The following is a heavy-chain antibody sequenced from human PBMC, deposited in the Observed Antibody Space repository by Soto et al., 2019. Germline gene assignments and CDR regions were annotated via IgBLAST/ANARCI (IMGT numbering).Heavy chain of an antibody. CDR3: VRSMIARHFHAFDI. Sequence: GGALLVTCASFVFTFSSYAINWVRQAPGKGLEYVSAISSNGGSTYYADSVKGRFTISRDNSKNTLYLQMSSLRAEDTAVYYCVRSMIARHFHAFDIWGQGTMVTVSS. J-gene: IGHJ3*02. V-gene: IGHV3-64D*06. D-gene: IGHD3-22*01. CDR1: VFTFSSYA. CDR2: ISSNGGST.